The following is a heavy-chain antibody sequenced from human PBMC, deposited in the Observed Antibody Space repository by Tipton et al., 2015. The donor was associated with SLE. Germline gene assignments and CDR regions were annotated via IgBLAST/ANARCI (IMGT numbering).Heavy chain of an antibody. J-gene: IGHJ4*02. Sequence: GSLRLSCAASGFTFSSYSMNWVRQAPGKGLEWVSSISSSSGYIYHADSVRGRFTISRDNAKDSLYLQMNSLRAEDTAVYYCARDARGSYYEDWGQGTLVTVSS. CDR2: ISSSSGYI. V-gene: IGHV3-21*01. D-gene: IGHD1-26*01. CDR1: GFTFSSYS. CDR3: ARDARGSYYED.